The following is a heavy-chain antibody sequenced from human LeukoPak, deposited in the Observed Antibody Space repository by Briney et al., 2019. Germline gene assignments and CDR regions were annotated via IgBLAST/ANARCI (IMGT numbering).Heavy chain of an antibody. CDR3: ARHLEPTVTCNPKLYNWFDP. CDR1: GYIFTYYW. V-gene: IGHV5-51*01. Sequence: GESLKISCKGSGYIFTYYWIGWVRQMPGKGLEWMGIIYPGDSDTRYSPSFQGQVTISADKSISTAYLQWSSLKASDTAMYYCARHLEPTVTCNPKLYNWFDPWGQGTLATVSS. J-gene: IGHJ5*02. CDR2: IYPGDSDT. D-gene: IGHD4-17*01.